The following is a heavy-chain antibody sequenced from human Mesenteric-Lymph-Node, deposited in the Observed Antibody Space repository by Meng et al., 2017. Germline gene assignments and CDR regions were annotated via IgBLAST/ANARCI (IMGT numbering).Heavy chain of an antibody. V-gene: IGHV3-30*04. Sequence: GESLKISCAASGFTFSSYAMHWVRQAPGKGLEWVAVISYDGSNKYYADSVKGRLTISRDNSKNTLYLQIDGLRADDTAVYYCARDPDYGGNSDKGNWFDPWGQGTLVTVSS. CDR1: GFTFSSYA. D-gene: IGHD4-23*01. J-gene: IGHJ5*02. CDR2: ISYDGSNK. CDR3: ARDPDYGGNSDKGNWFDP.